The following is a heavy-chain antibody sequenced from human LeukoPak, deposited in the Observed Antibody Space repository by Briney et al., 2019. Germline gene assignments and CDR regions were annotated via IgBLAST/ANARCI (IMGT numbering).Heavy chain of an antibody. CDR1: GFTFSSYG. D-gene: IGHD1-1*01. CDR3: AKDPFPPGTD. V-gene: IGHV3-30*18. J-gene: IGHJ4*02. Sequence: PGGSLRLSCAASGFTFSSYGMPWVRQAPGKGLEWVAVISYDGSNKYYADSVKGRFTISRDNSKNTLYLQMNSLRAEDTAVYYCAKDPFPPGTDWGQGTLVTVSS. CDR2: ISYDGSNK.